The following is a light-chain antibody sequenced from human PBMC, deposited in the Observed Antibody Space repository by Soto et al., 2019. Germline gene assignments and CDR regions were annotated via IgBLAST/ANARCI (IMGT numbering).Light chain of an antibody. J-gene: IGKJ4*01. Sequence: AIQLTPSPSSLSASVGDRVTITCRASQGISSYLGWYQQKPGKAPNLLIYAASTLQSGVPSRFSGSGSGTDFTLTISSLQTEEFATYDCLQDYNYPLTFGRGTKVDIK. CDR1: QGISSY. CDR3: LQDYNYPLT. CDR2: AAS. V-gene: IGKV1-6*01.